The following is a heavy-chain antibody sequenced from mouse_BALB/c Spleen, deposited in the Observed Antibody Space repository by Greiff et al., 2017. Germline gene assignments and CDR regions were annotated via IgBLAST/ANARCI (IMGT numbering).Heavy chain of an antibody. CDR3: ARGDGYHAVDY. J-gene: IGHJ4*01. CDR1: GYSITSDYA. D-gene: IGHD2-3*01. CDR2: ISYSGST. V-gene: IGHV3-2*02. Sequence: QSGPGLVKPSQPLSLTCTVTGYSITSDYAWNWIRQFPGNKLEWMGYISYSGSTSYNPSLKSRIPITRDTSKNQFFLQLNSVTTEDTATYYCARGDGYHAVDYWGQGTSVTVSS.